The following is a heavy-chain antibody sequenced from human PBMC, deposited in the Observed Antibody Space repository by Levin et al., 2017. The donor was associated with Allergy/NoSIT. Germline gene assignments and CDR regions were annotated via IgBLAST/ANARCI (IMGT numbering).Heavy chain of an antibody. J-gene: IGHJ6*03. V-gene: IGHV4-61*01. Sequence: MASETLSLTCTVSGGSVSVGPYFWSWIRQPPGKGLEWIGYIHNSGSTYYISSLKSRVTISTDTSKNQFSLRLSSLTAADTALYYCARGNYCVGGRCDMDVWGKGTTVTVS. CDR3: ARGNYCVGGRCDMDV. D-gene: IGHD2-21*01. CDR2: IHNSGST. CDR1: GGSVSVGPYF.